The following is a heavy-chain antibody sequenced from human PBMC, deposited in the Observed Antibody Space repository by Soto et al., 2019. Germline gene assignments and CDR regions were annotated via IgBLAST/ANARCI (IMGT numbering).Heavy chain of an antibody. CDR2: MNPNSGNT. D-gene: IGHD5-12*01. CDR3: ARGCGFRRGYSGYATRGSYYYYMDV. Sequence: ASVKVSCKASGYTFTSYDINWVRQATGQGLEWMGWMNPNSGNTGYAQKNQGRVTMTRNTSISTAYMELSSLRSEDTAVYYCARGCGFRRGYSGYATRGSYYYYMDVWG. V-gene: IGHV1-8*01. J-gene: IGHJ6*03. CDR1: GYTFTSYD.